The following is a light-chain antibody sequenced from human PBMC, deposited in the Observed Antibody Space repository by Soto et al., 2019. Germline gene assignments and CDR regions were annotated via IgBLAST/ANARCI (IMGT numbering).Light chain of an antibody. CDR3: QQYGSSHPT. V-gene: IGKV3-20*01. J-gene: IGKJ4*01. Sequence: EIVLTQSPGTVSLSPGETATLSCRASQTVSSNYLAWYQQKPGQAPRLLIYGTTSRATGVPDRFSGGGSGTAFTLTISGLEPEDFALYNCQQYGSSHPTFGGGTKVESK. CDR1: QTVSSNY. CDR2: GTT.